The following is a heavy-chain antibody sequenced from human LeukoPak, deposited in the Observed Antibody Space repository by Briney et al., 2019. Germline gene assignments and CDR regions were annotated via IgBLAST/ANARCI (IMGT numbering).Heavy chain of an antibody. V-gene: IGHV1-18*01. J-gene: IGHJ4*02. CDR3: ARVVFSTYYDILTGYYNPPAFADY. Sequence: ASVKVSCKASGYIFTNFGISWVRQARGQGLEWMGWISGYNGNTKYVQKFQGRVTMTTDTSTSTAYMELRSLRSDDTAVYYCARVVFSTYYDILTGYYNPPAFADYWGQGTLVTVSS. CDR2: ISGYNGNT. CDR1: GYIFTNFG. D-gene: IGHD3-9*01.